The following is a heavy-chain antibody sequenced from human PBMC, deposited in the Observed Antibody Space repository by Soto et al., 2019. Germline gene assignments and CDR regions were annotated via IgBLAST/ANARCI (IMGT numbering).Heavy chain of an antibody. D-gene: IGHD1-26*01. Sequence: PGGSLRLSCAGSGFTFSTYWMHWVRQAPGKGLVWVSHINSDGSTINYADSVRGRFTISRDNAKNTLYLQMNSLRAEDTAVYYCTRSRWELRPDDWGQGTLVTVSS. CDR2: INSDGSTI. J-gene: IGHJ4*02. V-gene: IGHV3-74*01. CDR1: GFTFSTYW. CDR3: TRSRWELRPDD.